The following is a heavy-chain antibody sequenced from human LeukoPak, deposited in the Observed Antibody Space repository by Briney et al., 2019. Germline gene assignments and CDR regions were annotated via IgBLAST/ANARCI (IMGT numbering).Heavy chain of an antibody. CDR1: GGSISTYY. CDR3: VREPLSSGYDYYYGMDV. D-gene: IGHD5-12*01. Sequence: SETLSLTCTVSGGSISTYYWGWIRQPPGKGLEWIGYIYYSGSTNYNPSLKSRVTIFVDTSKNQFSLKLGSVTAADTAVYYCVREPLSSGYDYYYGMDVWGQGTTVTVSS. V-gene: IGHV4-59*01. CDR2: IYYSGST. J-gene: IGHJ6*02.